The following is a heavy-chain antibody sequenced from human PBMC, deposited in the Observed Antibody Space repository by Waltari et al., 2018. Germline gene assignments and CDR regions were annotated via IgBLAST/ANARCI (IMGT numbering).Heavy chain of an antibody. V-gene: IGHV3-48*01. CDR1: GFTFPQYP. Sequence: EVQMLGSGGGLVEPGGSLSLSCTTSGFTFPQYPIGRVRQTPTRGLEWVSYISSRGSATHYADSVRGRFTISRDSAKGSVYLQMNNLRADDAAMYYCARGRYGAGSYSDYDYWGQGTLVTVSS. J-gene: IGHJ4*02. CDR3: ARGRYGAGSYSDYDY. CDR2: ISSRGSAT. D-gene: IGHD3-10*01.